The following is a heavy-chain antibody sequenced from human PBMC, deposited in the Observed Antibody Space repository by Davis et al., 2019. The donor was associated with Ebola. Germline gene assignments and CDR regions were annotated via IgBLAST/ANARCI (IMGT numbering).Heavy chain of an antibody. CDR2: INGGNGDT. CDR3: ARDEDV. J-gene: IGHJ6*02. CDR1: GYIFTRYS. Sequence: AASVKVSCKTSGYIFTRYSIHWVRQAPGEGLEWVGWINGGNGDTKCSQKFQDRVTFIRDTSASTAYMELSSLRSEDTAVYYCARDEDVWGQGTTVTVSS. V-gene: IGHV1-3*01.